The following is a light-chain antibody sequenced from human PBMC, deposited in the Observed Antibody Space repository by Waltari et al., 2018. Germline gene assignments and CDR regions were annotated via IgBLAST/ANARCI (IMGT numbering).Light chain of an antibody. CDR1: SSAVGAFNY. J-gene: IGLJ3*02. CDR2: DVS. V-gene: IGLV2-14*01. CDR3: NSYTTTSARV. Sequence: QSALTQPASLSGSPGQSITISCTGTSSAVGAFNYVSWYQQHPGKAPKVIIYDVSNRPSGVSTRFSGSKSGNTASLTISGLQAVDEADYYCNSYTTTSARVFGGGTRLTVL.